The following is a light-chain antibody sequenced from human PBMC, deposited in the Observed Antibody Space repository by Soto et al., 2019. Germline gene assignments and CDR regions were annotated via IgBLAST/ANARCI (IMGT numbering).Light chain of an antibody. CDR2: EVS. V-gene: IGLV2-8*01. J-gene: IGLJ2*01. CDR1: SSDVGGYNY. CDR3: SSYAGSNNFEV. Sequence: QSALTQLPSASGSPGQSVTISCTGTSSDVGGYNYVSWYQQHPGKAPKLMIYEVSKRPSGVPDRFSGSKSGNTASLTVSGLQAEDEADYYCSSYAGSNNFEVFGGGTKLTVL.